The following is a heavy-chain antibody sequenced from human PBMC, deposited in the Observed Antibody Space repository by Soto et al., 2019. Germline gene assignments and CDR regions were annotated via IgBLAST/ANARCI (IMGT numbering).Heavy chain of an antibody. CDR3: ARWVGGSMYDNSGKYDS. D-gene: IGHD3-22*01. J-gene: IGHJ5*01. CDR2: VSYDGSKK. V-gene: IGHV3-30*03. Sequence: PGGSLRLSCAASGFTFSSNGMHWVRQAPGKGLEWVALVSYDGSKKYNVDSVKSRFTISRDNSENTLYLQMNSLRAEDTAVYYCARWVGGSMYDNSGKYDSWGQGTLVTVSS. CDR1: GFTFSSNG.